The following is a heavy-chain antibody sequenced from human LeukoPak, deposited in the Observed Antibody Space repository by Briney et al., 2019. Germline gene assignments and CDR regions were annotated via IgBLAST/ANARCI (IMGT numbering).Heavy chain of an antibody. V-gene: IGHV4-4*07. CDR3: ARDIDKTAMLFKGFDT. Sequence: SETLSLTCTVSGGSISSYSWSWIRQPAGKGLEWIGRIYSTNYNPSLKSRVTISVDTTKNQFSLKLSSVTAADTAVYYCARDIDKTAMLFKGFDTWGQGTLVTVSS. CDR2: IYST. D-gene: IGHD5-18*01. CDR1: GGSISSYS. J-gene: IGHJ5*02.